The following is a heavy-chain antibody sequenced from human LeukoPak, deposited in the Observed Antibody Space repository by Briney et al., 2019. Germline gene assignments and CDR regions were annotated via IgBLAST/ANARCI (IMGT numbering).Heavy chain of an antibody. CDR2: IYTSGST. J-gene: IGHJ3*02. V-gene: IGHV4-4*07. Sequence: SETLSLTCTVSGGSISSYYWSWIRQPAGKGLEWIGRIYTSGSTNYNPSLKSRVTISVDKSKNQFSLKLSSVTAADTAVYYCASFSVVAATGDAFDIWGQGTMVTVSS. CDR1: GGSISSYY. CDR3: ASFSVVAATGDAFDI. D-gene: IGHD2-15*01.